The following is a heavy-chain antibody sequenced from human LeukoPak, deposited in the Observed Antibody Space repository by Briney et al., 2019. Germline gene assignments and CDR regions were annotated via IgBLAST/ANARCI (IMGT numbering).Heavy chain of an antibody. J-gene: IGHJ4*02. V-gene: IGHV1-69*05. CDR2: IIPLFGTP. CDR1: GGSFNDYA. D-gene: IGHD4-17*01. Sequence: ASVKVSCKASGGSFNDYAFSWVRQAPGQGLEWMGGIIPLFGTPIYAQQFQGRFTITTDESTSTAYMELSSLTSEDTAVYYCARERTTETTWGYFGYWGQGTLVTVSS. CDR3: ARERTTETTWGYFGY.